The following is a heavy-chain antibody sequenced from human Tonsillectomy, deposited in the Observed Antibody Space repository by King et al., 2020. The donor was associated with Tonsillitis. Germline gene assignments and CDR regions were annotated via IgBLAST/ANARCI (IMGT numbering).Heavy chain of an antibody. CDR2: IKQDGLAK. CDR3: ARDTSRKQGSGWDDALDL. Sequence: QLQESGGGLVQPGGSLRLFCAASGFTFSTYWMTWVRQAPGQWLEWVANIKQDGLAKYYVASVMGRFTISRANAKNALFLEMNRLRVDDTALYYCARDTSRKQGSGWDDALDLWGQGTMVTVSS. V-gene: IGHV3-7*04. CDR1: GFTFSTYW. J-gene: IGHJ3*01. D-gene: IGHD6-19*01.